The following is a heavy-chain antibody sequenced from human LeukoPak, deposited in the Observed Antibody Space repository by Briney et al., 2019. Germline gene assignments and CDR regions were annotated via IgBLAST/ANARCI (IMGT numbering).Heavy chain of an antibody. CDR2: ISPSGDRI. Sequence: PGGSLRLSCAASGLTFSSYAMSWVRQAPGKGLEWVSFISPSGDRISNADSVEGRFTISRDNTRNTLYLQMNSLRDEDTGVYYCAIMHGYYDGSGFWVQWGQGTLVTVSS. V-gene: IGHV3-23*01. D-gene: IGHD3-22*01. CDR1: GLTFSSYA. J-gene: IGHJ4*02. CDR3: AIMHGYYDGSGFWVQ.